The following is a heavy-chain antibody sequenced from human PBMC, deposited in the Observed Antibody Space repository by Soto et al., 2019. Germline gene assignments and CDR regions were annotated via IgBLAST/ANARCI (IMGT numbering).Heavy chain of an antibody. Sequence: ASVKVSCKASGYTFTSYYMHWVRQAPGQGLEWMGIINPSGGSTSYAQKFQGRVTMTRDTSTSTVYMELSSLRSEDTAVYYCARGLGDCISTSCYQVRFDPWGQGTLVTASS. CDR1: GYTFTSYY. D-gene: IGHD2-2*01. CDR2: INPSGGST. J-gene: IGHJ5*02. CDR3: ARGLGDCISTSCYQVRFDP. V-gene: IGHV1-46*01.